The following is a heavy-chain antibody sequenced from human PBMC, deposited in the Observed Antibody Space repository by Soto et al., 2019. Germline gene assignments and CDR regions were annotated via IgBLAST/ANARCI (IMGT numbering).Heavy chain of an antibody. J-gene: IGHJ6*02. Sequence: SLRLSCAASGFTFSSYAMHWVRQAPGKGLEWVAVISYDGSNKYYADSVKGRFTISRDNSKNTLYLQMNSLRAEDTAVYYCARDRVYASPYYYYGMDVWGQGTTVTVSS. CDR2: ISYDGSNK. CDR3: ARDRVYASPYYYYGMDV. D-gene: IGHD2-8*01. V-gene: IGHV3-30-3*01. CDR1: GFTFSSYA.